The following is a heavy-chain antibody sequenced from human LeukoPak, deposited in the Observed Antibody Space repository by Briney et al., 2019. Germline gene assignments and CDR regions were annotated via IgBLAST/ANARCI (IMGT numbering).Heavy chain of an antibody. J-gene: IGHJ4*02. V-gene: IGHV3-30-3*01. D-gene: IGHD4-11*01. CDR2: ISYDGSDK. CDR3: REGGLHPAEAFDY. CDR1: GFTFSSYA. Sequence: GGSLRLSCAASGFTFSSYAMHWVRQAPGKGLEWVAVISYDGSDKYYADSVKGRFTISRDNSENTQYLQMNSLRAEDTAVYYCREGGLHPAEAFDYWGQGTLVTVSS.